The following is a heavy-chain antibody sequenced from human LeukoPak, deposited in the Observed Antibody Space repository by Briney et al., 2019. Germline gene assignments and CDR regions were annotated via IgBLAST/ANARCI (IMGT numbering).Heavy chain of an antibody. CDR2: TYYRSKRYN. J-gene: IGHJ4*02. D-gene: IGHD6-19*01. Sequence: SPTLSLTCVVSGDSVSSKNGAWNWLRQSPSRGLEWLGRTYYRSKRYNDYAESMEGRMTISQDTSKNQYSLHLNSVTPDDTAVYYCARDFGTTGWHTFDYWGQGTLVTVSS. CDR3: ARDFGTTGWHTFDY. V-gene: IGHV6-1*01. CDR1: GDSVSSKNGA.